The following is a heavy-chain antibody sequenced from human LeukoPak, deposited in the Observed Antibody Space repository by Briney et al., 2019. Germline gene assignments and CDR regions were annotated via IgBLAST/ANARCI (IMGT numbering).Heavy chain of an antibody. CDR1: GFTFSSYG. J-gene: IGHJ5*02. CDR3: ARDQGTTGLKWFDP. Sequence: GGSLRLSCAASGFTFSSYGMHWVRQAPGKGLEWVGVIWYDGSNKYYADSVKGRFTISRDNSKNTLYLQMNSLRAEDTAVYYCARDQGTTGLKWFDPWGQGTLVTVSS. D-gene: IGHD4-17*01. V-gene: IGHV3-33*01. CDR2: IWYDGSNK.